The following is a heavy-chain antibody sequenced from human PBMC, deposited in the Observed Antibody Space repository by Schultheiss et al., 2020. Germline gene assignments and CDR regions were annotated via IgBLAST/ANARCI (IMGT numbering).Heavy chain of an antibody. V-gene: IGHV4-61*02. CDR3: AREHSAYDVYDY. J-gene: IGHJ4*02. CDR1: GGSISSGGYY. D-gene: IGHD5-12*01. CDR2: IYTSGST. Sequence: SETLSLTCTVSGGSISSGGYYWSWIRQHPGKGLEWIGRIYTSGSTNYNPSLKSRVTISVDTSKNQFSLKLSSVTAADTAVYYCAREHSAYDVYDYWGQGTLVTVSS.